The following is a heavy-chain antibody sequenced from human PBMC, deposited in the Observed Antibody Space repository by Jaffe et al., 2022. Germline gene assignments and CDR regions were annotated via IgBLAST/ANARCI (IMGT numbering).Heavy chain of an antibody. CDR2: IRSKANSYAT. CDR3: TREGSTGGYGDYDWYFDL. CDR1: GFTFSGSA. Sequence: EVQLVESGGGLVQPGGSLKLSCAASGFTFSGSAMHWVRQASGKGLEWVGRIRSKANSYATAYAASVKGRFTISRDDSKNTAYLQMNSLKTEDTAVYYCTREGSTGGYGDYDWYFDLWGRGTLVTVSS. V-gene: IGHV3-73*02. D-gene: IGHD4-17*01. J-gene: IGHJ2*01.